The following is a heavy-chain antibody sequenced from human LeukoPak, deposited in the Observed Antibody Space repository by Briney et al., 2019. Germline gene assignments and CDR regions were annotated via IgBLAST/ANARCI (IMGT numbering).Heavy chain of an antibody. J-gene: IGHJ6*02. CDR2: IASDGSHT. CDR1: GFTFSSYF. V-gene: IGHV3-30-3*01. CDR3: ARDHMVEVGSYGLDV. D-gene: IGHD2-15*01. Sequence: GGSLRLSCAASGFTFSSYFMHWVRQAPGKGLEWVADIASDGSHTFYVESVKGRFTISRDNSKNTLYLQMNSLRAEDTAVYYCARDHMVEVGSYGLDVWGQGTSVTVSS.